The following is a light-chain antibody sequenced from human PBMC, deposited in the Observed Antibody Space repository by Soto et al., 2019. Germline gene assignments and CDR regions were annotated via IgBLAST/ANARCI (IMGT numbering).Light chain of an antibody. CDR3: QEYNSDSGLT. V-gene: IGKV1-5*03. CDR2: TAS. J-gene: IGKJ4*01. Sequence: DIQMTQSPSTLSASVGDGVTITCRASQSISSWLAWYQQKPGKAPKLLIYTASNLISVVPSRLSVSGSGTDFTLTISSRQPVDFASYYCQEYNSDSGLTFGGGTKVEIK. CDR1: QSISSW.